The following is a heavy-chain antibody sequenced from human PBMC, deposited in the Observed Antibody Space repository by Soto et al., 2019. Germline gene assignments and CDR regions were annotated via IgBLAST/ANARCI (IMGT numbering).Heavy chain of an antibody. CDR3: ALYDYVWGTYRQTNAFDI. CDR2: IYSDGTT. V-gene: IGHV3-66*01. D-gene: IGHD3-16*02. CDR1: GFTVNTNY. J-gene: IGHJ3*02. Sequence: ELQLVESGGGLVQPGGSLRLSCAASGFTVNTNYMSWVRQAPGKGLEWVSFIYSDGTTYYTDSVKGRFTISRDNAKNTLYLQMNSLRAEDTAVYYCALYDYVWGTYRQTNAFDIWGQGTMVTVSS.